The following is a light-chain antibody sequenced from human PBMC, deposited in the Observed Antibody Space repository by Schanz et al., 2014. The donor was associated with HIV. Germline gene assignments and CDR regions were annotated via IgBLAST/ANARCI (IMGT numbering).Light chain of an antibody. CDR1: SSDIGAYNY. V-gene: IGLV2-14*03. Sequence: QSALTQPASVSGSPGQSITISCTGTSSDIGAYNYVSWYQHHPGKAPKLMIYDVSDRPSGVPDRFSGSKSGTSVSLAITGLQAEDEADYYCQSYDISLTGYVFGTGTKVTVL. J-gene: IGLJ1*01. CDR3: QSYDISLTGYV. CDR2: DVS.